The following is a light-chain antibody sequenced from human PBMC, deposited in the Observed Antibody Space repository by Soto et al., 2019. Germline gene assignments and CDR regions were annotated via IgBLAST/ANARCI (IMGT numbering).Light chain of an antibody. CDR1: QSVSNNY. Sequence: VLTQSPGTLSLSPGERATLSCRASQSVSNNYVGWYQQKPGQAPRLLVYGASRRATGIPDRFSGSGSGTDFTLTISGLEAEDFEVYYCQQYGNSLPWTFGQGTKVEIK. J-gene: IGKJ1*01. CDR2: GAS. CDR3: QQYGNSLPWT. V-gene: IGKV3-20*01.